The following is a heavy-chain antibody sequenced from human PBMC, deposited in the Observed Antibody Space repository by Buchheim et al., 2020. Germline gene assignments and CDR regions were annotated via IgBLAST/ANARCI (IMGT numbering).Heavy chain of an antibody. Sequence: QVQLVESGGGVVQPGRSLRLSCAASGFTFSSYGMHWVRQAPGKGLEWVAVISYDGSNKYYADSVKGRFTISRDNSKNKLYLQMNSLRAEDTAVYYCAKDAELEYSSSSRGFDYWGQGAL. J-gene: IGHJ4*02. CDR1: GFTFSSYG. V-gene: IGHV3-30*18. D-gene: IGHD6-6*01. CDR3: AKDAELEYSSSSRGFDY. CDR2: ISYDGSNK.